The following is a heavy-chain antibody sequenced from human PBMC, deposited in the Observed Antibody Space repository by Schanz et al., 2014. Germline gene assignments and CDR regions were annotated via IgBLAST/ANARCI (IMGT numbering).Heavy chain of an antibody. CDR2: IIPILGME. CDR1: GGTFSSYA. V-gene: IGHV1-69*04. J-gene: IGHJ4*02. CDR3: ARGYSGYSHFDY. Sequence: QVQLVQSGAEVKKPGSSVKVSCKASGGTFSSYAFSWVRQAPGQGLEWMGKIIPILGMENYAQKFQGRVTIPADISTSTAYMDLSSLRSDDTAVYYCARGYSGYSHFDYWGQGALVTVSS. D-gene: IGHD5-12*01.